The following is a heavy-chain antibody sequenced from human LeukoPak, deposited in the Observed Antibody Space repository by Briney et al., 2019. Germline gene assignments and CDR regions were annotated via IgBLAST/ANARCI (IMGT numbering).Heavy chain of an antibody. CDR1: GFTFSSYA. CDR3: ATDSSSWIDDY. Sequence: GGSLGLSCAASGFTFSSYAMSWVRQAPGKGLEWVSAISGSGGSTYYADSVKGRFTISRDNSKNTLYLQMNSLRAEDTAVYYCATDSSSWIDDYWGQGTLVTVSS. D-gene: IGHD6-13*01. CDR2: ISGSGGST. J-gene: IGHJ4*02. V-gene: IGHV3-23*01.